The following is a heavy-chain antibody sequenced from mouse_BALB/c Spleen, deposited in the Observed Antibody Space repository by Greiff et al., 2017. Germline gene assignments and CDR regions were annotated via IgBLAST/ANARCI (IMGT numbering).Heavy chain of an antibody. Sequence: EVKLQESGPGLVKPSQSLSLTCSVTGYSITSGYYWNWIRQFPGNKLEWMGYISYDGSNNYNPSLKNRISITRDTSKNQFFLKLNSVTTEDTATYYCARHYYGYAMDYWGQGTSVTVSS. J-gene: IGHJ4*01. CDR3: ARHYYGYAMDY. CDR2: ISYDGSN. V-gene: IGHV3-6*02. D-gene: IGHD1-2*01. CDR1: GYSITSGYY.